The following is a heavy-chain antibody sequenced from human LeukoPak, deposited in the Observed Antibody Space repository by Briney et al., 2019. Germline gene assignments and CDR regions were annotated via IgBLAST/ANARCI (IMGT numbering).Heavy chain of an antibody. CDR3: ARDQASAAVGTVYYYHGMDV. CDR1: GYTFTGYY. J-gene: IGHJ6*02. Sequence: ASVKVSCKASGYTFTGYYMHWVRQAPGQGLEWMGWINPNSGGTNYAQKFQGRVTMTRDTSISTAYMELSRLRSDDTAVYYCARDQASAAVGTVYYYHGMDVWGQGTTVTISS. V-gene: IGHV1-2*02. CDR2: INPNSGGT. D-gene: IGHD6-13*01.